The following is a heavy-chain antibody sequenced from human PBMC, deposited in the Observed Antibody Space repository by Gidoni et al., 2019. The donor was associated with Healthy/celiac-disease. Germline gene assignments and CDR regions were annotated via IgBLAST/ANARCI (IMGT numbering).Heavy chain of an antibody. Sequence: EVQLVESGGGLVKPGRSLRLSCTASGFTFGDYAMSWFRLAPGKGLEWVGFIGSKAYGGTTEYAASVKGRFTISRDDSKSIAYLQMNSLKTEDTAVYYCTSVAYYDYVWGSYRPAGYFQHWGQGTLVTVSS. V-gene: IGHV3-49*05. CDR2: IGSKAYGGTT. J-gene: IGHJ1*01. CDR1: GFTFGDYA. D-gene: IGHD3-16*02. CDR3: TSVAYYDYVWGSYRPAGYFQH.